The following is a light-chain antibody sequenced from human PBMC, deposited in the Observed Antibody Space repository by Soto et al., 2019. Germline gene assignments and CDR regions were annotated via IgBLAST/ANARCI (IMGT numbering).Light chain of an antibody. CDR3: QQYNSFPLT. J-gene: IGKJ4*01. CDR1: QGISSY. V-gene: IGKV1-16*02. CDR2: AAS. Sequence: DIQLTQSPSTLSASTGDRVTITCRASQGISSYLAWFQQKPGKAPKSLIYAASTLHSGVPSKFSGSGSGTDFTLTISSLQPEDFATYYCQQYNSFPLTFGGGTKVDIK.